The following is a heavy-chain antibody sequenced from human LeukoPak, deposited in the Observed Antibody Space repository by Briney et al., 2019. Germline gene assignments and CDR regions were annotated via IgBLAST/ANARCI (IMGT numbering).Heavy chain of an antibody. D-gene: IGHD4-23*01. CDR2: IYYSVST. CDR1: VGSISNYY. CDR3: ARVLATTVVRLDAFDI. Sequence: SETLSLTCTVSVGSISNYYGSCIRQPPGKRLEGIGYIYYSVSTNYNPSLKSRVTISVDTSKNQFSLKLSSVTAADTAVYYCARVLATTVVRLDAFDIWGKGTMVTVSS. V-gene: IGHV4-59*01. J-gene: IGHJ3*02.